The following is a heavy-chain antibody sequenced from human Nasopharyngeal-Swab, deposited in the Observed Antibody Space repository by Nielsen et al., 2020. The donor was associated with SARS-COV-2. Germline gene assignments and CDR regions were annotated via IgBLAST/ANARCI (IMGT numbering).Heavy chain of an antibody. CDR3: ATAYNGNYYWDY. CDR2: MYPRDSDT. D-gene: IGHD1-7*01. V-gene: IGHV5-51*01. Sequence: GEFPKTPRKGLGYSFSSYWIGRVRPMPGKGLEWMGIMYPRDSDTRYSPSFQGQVTISADKSISTAYLQWSSLKASDTAMYYCATAYNGNYYWDYWGQGTLVTVSS. J-gene: IGHJ4*02. CDR1: GYSFSSYW.